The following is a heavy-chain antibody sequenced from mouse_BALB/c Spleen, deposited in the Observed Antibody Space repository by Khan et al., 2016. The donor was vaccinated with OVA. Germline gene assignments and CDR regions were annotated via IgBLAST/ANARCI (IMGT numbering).Heavy chain of an antibody. CDR2: IDPENGDT. Sequence: IQLVQSGAELVRPGALVKLSCKASGFNIKDYYMHWVKQRPEQGLVWIGRIDPENGDTIYDPKFQGKASITSDTSSNTAYLQLSSLTSEDTAVYYCARYGYSPGFAYWGQGTLVTVSA. J-gene: IGHJ3*01. CDR1: GFNIKDYY. CDR3: ARYGYSPGFAY. V-gene: IGHV14-1*02. D-gene: IGHD2-2*01.